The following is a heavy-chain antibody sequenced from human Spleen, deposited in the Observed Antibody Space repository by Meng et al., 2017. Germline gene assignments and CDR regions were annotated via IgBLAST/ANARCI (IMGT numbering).Heavy chain of an antibody. V-gene: IGHV3-30*03. J-gene: IGHJ4*02. CDR2: ISYDGSHK. CDR3: ARVAEQHYFDY. D-gene: IGHD6-13*01. CDR1: GFTFSSYG. Sequence: QVQLEESGGGVVQPGRSLRLSCGASGFTFSSYGMHWVRQAPGKGLEWVAVISYDGSHKYYADSVKGRFTISRDNSKNTLYLQMNSLRAEDTAVYYCARVAEQHYFDYWGQGTLVTVSS.